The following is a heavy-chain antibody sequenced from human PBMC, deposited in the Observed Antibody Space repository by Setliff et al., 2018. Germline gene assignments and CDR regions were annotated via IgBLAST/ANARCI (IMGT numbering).Heavy chain of an antibody. CDR3: ARDRRGYSYGSLGYYYYYMDV. CDR1: GGSISSYY. CDR2: IYTSGST. V-gene: IGHV4-4*07. Sequence: PSETLSLTCTVSGGSISSYYWSWIRQPAGKGLEWIGRIYTSGSTNYNPSLKSRVTMSVDTSKNQFSLKLSSVTAADTAVYYRARDRRGYSYGSLGYYYYYMDVWGKGTTVTVSS. J-gene: IGHJ6*03. D-gene: IGHD5-18*01.